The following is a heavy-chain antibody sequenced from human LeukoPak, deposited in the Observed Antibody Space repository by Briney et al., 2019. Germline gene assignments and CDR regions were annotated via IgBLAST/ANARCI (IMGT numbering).Heavy chain of an antibody. D-gene: IGHD3-10*01. CDR3: AKITVRGVIIGHFDY. CDR1: GFTFSSYA. V-gene: IGHV3-23*01. Sequence: GSLRLSCAASGFTFSSYAMSWVRHAPGKGLEWGLAISGSGGNTYYADSVTGRFTISRGNSKNRLYLQMNSLRGEDTAVHYCAKITVRGVIIGHFDYWGQGNLVTVSS. CDR2: ISGSGGNT. J-gene: IGHJ4*02.